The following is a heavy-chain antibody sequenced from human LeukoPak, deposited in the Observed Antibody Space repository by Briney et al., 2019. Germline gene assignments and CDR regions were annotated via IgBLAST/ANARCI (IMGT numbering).Heavy chain of an antibody. J-gene: IGHJ6*02. D-gene: IGHD6-13*01. CDR1: GDSVSSNSAA. CDR3: ARELLVAAAPAVSRDGMDV. CDR2: TYYRSKWYN. Sequence: SQTLSLTCAISGDSVSSNSAAWNWIRQSPSRGLEWLGRTYYRSKWYNDYAVSVKSRITINPDTSKNQFSLQLNSVTPEGTAVYYCARELLVAAAPAVSRDGMDVWGQGTTVTVSS. V-gene: IGHV6-1*01.